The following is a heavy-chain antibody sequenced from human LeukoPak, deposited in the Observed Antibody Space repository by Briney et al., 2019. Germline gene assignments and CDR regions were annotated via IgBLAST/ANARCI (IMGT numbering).Heavy chain of an antibody. V-gene: IGHV1-69*05. J-gene: IGHJ4*02. CDR3: ARAGGIRFGELMGFDY. CDR2: IIPIFGTA. CDR1: GGTFSSYA. Sequence: SVKVSCKASGGTFSSYAISWVRQAPGQGLEWMEGIIPIFGTANYAQKFQGRVTITTDESTSTAYMELSSLRSEDTAVYYCARAGGIRFGELMGFDYWGQGTLVTVSS. D-gene: IGHD3-10*01.